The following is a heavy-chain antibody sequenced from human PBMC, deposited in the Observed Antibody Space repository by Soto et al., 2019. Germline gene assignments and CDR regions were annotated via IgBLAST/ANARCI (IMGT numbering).Heavy chain of an antibody. CDR2: IYWNDDK. CDR3: AASTAAAGWFGEELYHYYYYGMDV. J-gene: IGHJ6*02. Sequence: QITLKESGPTLVKPTQTLTLTCTFSGFSLSTSGVGVGWIRQPPGKALEWLALIYWNDDKRYSPSLKSRLTITNDDTKNQVVVTMTNIDPVDTATYYCAASTAAAGWFGEELYHYYYYGMDVWGQGTTVTVSS. V-gene: IGHV2-5*01. CDR1: GFSLSTSGVG. D-gene: IGHD3-10*01.